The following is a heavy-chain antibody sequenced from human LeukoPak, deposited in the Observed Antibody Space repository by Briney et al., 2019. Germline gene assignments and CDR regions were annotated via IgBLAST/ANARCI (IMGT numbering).Heavy chain of an antibody. J-gene: IGHJ4*02. CDR3: AKGIRDFSWLPGFDW. Sequence: GGSLRLSCAASGFTFSTYGMHWVRQAPGKGLEWVAVTSFDGSNQYYADSVKGRFTISRDNFKSTLFLQMNSLTAEDTAVYYCAKGIRDFSWLPGFDWWGQGIQVTVSS. D-gene: IGHD3-9*01. V-gene: IGHV3-30*18. CDR1: GFTFSTYG. CDR2: TSFDGSNQ.